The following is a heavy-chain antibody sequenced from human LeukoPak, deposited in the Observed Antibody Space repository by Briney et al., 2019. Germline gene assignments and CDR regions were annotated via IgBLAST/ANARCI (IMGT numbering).Heavy chain of an antibody. CDR1: GFTFSSYS. CDR3: ARGGGYYYDSSGLT. Sequence: GGSLRLSCAASGFTFSSYSMNWVRQAPGKGLEWVSYISSSSSTIYYADSVKGRFTISRDNAKNSLYLQMNSLRAEDTAVYYCARGGGYYYDSSGLTWGQEPWPPSPQ. V-gene: IGHV3-48*04. CDR2: ISSSSSTI. J-gene: IGHJ5*01. D-gene: IGHD3-22*01.